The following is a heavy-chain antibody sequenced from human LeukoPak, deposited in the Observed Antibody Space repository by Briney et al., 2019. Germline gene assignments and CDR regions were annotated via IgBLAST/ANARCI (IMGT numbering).Heavy chain of an antibody. J-gene: IGHJ4*02. CDR3: VRDPNIVTGLYYFDY. Sequence: SVKVSCKAPGYTFTSYGISWVRQAPGQGLEWMGWISAYNGNTNYAQKLQGRVTMTTDTSTSTAYMELRSLRSDDTAVYYCVRDPNIVTGLYYFDYWGQGTLVTVSS. D-gene: IGHD2/OR15-2a*01. CDR2: ISAYNGNT. CDR1: GYTFTSYG. V-gene: IGHV1-18*04.